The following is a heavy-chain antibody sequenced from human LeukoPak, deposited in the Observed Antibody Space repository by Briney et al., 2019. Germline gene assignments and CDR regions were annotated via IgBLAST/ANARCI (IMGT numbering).Heavy chain of an antibody. CDR1: GFTSSSYS. D-gene: IGHD2-8*01. Sequence: GGSLRLFCAASGFTSSSYSMNWVRQAPGKGLEWVSSISSSSSYIYYADSVKGRFTISRDNAKNSLYLQMNSLRAEDTAVYYCARDHNSYDGGYYYYMDVWGKGTTVTVSS. J-gene: IGHJ6*03. V-gene: IGHV3-21*01. CDR2: ISSSSSYI. CDR3: ARDHNSYDGGYYYYMDV.